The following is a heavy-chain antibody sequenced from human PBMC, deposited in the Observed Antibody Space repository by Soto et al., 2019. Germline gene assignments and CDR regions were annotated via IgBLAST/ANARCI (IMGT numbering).Heavy chain of an antibody. D-gene: IGHD6-13*01. CDR2: TYYRSKWYN. CDR1: GDSVSSNSAA. V-gene: IGHV6-1*01. Sequence: SQTLSLTCAISGDSVSSNSAAWNWIRQSPSRGLEWLGRTYYRSKWYNDYAVSVKSRITINPDTSKNQFSLQLNSVTPEDTAVYYCARDLGWYSSRWYDNWFDPWGQGTLVTVS. J-gene: IGHJ5*02. CDR3: ARDLGWYSSRWYDNWFDP.